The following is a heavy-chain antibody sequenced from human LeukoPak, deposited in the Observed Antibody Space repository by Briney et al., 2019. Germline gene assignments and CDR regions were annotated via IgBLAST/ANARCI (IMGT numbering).Heavy chain of an antibody. V-gene: IGHV3-21*01. Sequence: PGGSLRLSCAASGFTFSSYSMNWVRQAPGKGLEWVSSISSGSSYIYYADSVKGRFTISRDNVKNSLYLQMNSLRAEDTAVYYCAREPTYGSGSYHDYWGQGTLVTVSS. J-gene: IGHJ4*02. D-gene: IGHD3-10*01. CDR1: GFTFSSYS. CDR2: ISSGSSYI. CDR3: AREPTYGSGSYHDY.